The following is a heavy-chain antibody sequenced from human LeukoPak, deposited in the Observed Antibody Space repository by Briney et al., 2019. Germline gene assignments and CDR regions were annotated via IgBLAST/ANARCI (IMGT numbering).Heavy chain of an antibody. CDR1: GFTFDDYA. J-gene: IGHJ4*02. D-gene: IGHD1-1*01. CDR2: ISWNSGSM. Sequence: GGSLRLSCAASGFTFDDYAMHWVRQAPGKGLEWVSGISWNSGSMDYADSVKGRFTISRGNAKNSLYLQMNSLRVEDTAVYYCASLNNDDYWGQGTLVTVPS. CDR3: ASLNNDDY. V-gene: IGHV3-9*01.